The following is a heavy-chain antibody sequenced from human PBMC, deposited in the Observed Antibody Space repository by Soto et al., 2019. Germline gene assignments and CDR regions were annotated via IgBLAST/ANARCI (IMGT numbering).Heavy chain of an antibody. CDR3: ARDEGIAVNDAFDI. CDR1: GGYISSYY. D-gene: IGHD6-19*01. Sequence: SEMQSLTCTVSGGYISSYYWSWIRQPPGKGLEWIGYIYYSGSTNYNPSLKSRVTISVDTSKNQFSLKLSSVTAADTAVYYCARDEGIAVNDAFDIWGQGTMVTVSS. V-gene: IGHV4-59*01. J-gene: IGHJ3*02. CDR2: IYYSGST.